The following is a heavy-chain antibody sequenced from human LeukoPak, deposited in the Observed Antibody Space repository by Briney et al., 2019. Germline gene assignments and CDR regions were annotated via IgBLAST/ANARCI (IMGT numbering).Heavy chain of an antibody. V-gene: IGHV4-61*01. CDR2: IYYSGST. CDR1: GGSVSSGSYY. D-gene: IGHD3/OR15-3a*01. J-gene: IGHJ5*02. CDR3: ARDGDWSRRWFDP. Sequence: SETLSLTCTVSGGSVSSGSYYWSWIRQPPGKGLEWIGYIYYSGSTNYNPSLKSRVTISVDTSKNQFSLKLSSVTAADTAVYYCARDGDWSRRWFDPWGQGTLVTVSS.